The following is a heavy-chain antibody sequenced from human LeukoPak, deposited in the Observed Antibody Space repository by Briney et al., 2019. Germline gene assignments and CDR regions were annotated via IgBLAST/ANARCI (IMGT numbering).Heavy chain of an antibody. CDR2: ISSSGSTI. CDR3: AKDARLRVAAAMRLRTADYNWFDP. J-gene: IGHJ5*02. D-gene: IGHD2-2*01. V-gene: IGHV3-48*03. Sequence: PGGSQRLSCAASGFTFSSYEMNWVRQAPGKGLEWGSYISSSGSTIYYAVSVKARFTISRDNAKNSLYLQMRSLTAEDTAVYYCAKDARLRVAAAMRLRTADYNWFDPWGQGTLVTVSS. CDR1: GFTFSSYE.